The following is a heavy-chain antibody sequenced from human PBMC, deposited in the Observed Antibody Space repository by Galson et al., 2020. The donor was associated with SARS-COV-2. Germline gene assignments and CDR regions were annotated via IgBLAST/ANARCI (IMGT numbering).Heavy chain of an antibody. CDR1: GFTFDDYA. J-gene: IGHJ4*02. V-gene: IGHV3-9*01. Sequence: SLKISCAASGFTFDDYAMHWVRQAPGKGLEWVSGISWNSGSIGYADSVKGRFTISRDNAKNSLYLQMNSLRAEDTALYYCAKSFSPSYSSPIDYWGQGTLVTVSS. CDR2: ISWNSGSI. D-gene: IGHD6-13*01. CDR3: AKSFSPSYSSPIDY.